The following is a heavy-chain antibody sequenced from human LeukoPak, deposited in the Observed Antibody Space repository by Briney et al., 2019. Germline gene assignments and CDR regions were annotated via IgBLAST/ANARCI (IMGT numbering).Heavy chain of an antibody. V-gene: IGHV3-7*03. D-gene: IGHD6-19*01. CDR2: IKHDESEK. CDR1: GFSFNSDW. Sequence: PGGSLRLSCAASGFSFNSDWMDWVRQAPGKGLEWVANIKHDESEKNYLDSVKGRFTISRDNAKNSLFLQTNSLRVDDTAVYYCARDSGWFRFDYWGQGTLVTVSS. J-gene: IGHJ4*02. CDR3: ARDSGWFRFDY.